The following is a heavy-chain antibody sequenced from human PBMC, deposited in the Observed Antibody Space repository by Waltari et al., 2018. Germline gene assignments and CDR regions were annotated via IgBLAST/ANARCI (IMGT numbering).Heavy chain of an antibody. Sequence: QVQLVQSGAEVKKPGASVKVSCKASGYTFTGYYMHWVRQAPGQGLEWMGRINPNSGGTNYAQKVQGRVTMTRDTSISTAYMELSRLRSDDTAVYYCAREDGSGSYFTPYWGQGTLVTVSS. D-gene: IGHD3-10*01. CDR3: AREDGSGSYFTPY. CDR1: GYTFTGYY. J-gene: IGHJ4*02. CDR2: INPNSGGT. V-gene: IGHV1-2*06.